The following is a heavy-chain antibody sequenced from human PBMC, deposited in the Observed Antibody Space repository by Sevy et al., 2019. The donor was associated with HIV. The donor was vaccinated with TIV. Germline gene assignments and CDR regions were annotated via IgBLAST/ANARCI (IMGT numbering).Heavy chain of an antibody. CDR3: AKDGYYDSSGYWDY. D-gene: IGHD3-22*01. V-gene: IGHV3-23*01. J-gene: IGHJ4*02. CDR2: ISGSGGST. CDR1: GFTFSSYA. Sequence: GGSLRLSCAASGFTFSSYAMSWVRQAPGKGLEWVSAISGSGGSTYYADSVKGRFTISRDNSKNTLYLQMNSLRAEDTAVYYCAKDGYYDSSGYWDYWGQVTLVTVSS.